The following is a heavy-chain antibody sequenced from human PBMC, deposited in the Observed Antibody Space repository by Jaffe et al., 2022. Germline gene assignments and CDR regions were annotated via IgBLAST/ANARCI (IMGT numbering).Heavy chain of an antibody. Sequence: QVQLVQSGAEVKKPGASVKVSCKASGYTFTGYYMHWVRQAPGQGLEWMGRINPNSGGTNYAQKFQGRVTMTRDTSISTAYMELSRLRSDDTAVYYCARARADIVVVVAATTWNWFDPWGQGTLVTVSS. CDR2: INPNSGGT. CDR3: ARARADIVVVVAATTWNWFDP. V-gene: IGHV1-2*06. D-gene: IGHD2-15*01. CDR1: GYTFTGYY. J-gene: IGHJ5*02.